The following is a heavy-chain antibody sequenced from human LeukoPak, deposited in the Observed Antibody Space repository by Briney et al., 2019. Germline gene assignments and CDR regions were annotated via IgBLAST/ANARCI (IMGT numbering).Heavy chain of an antibody. D-gene: IGHD5-24*01. Sequence: SETLSLTCAVYGGSFSGYYWSWIRQPPGKGLEWIGEINHSGSTNYNPSLKGRVTISVDTSKNQFSLKLSSVTAADTAVYYCARRIRRDGYRNWGQGTLVTVSS. V-gene: IGHV4-34*01. CDR1: GGSFSGYY. CDR2: INHSGST. J-gene: IGHJ4*02. CDR3: ARRIRRDGYRN.